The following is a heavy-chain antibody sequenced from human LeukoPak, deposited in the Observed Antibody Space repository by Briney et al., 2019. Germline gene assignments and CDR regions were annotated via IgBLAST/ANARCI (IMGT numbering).Heavy chain of an antibody. CDR2: IRVSGGTT. CDR1: SFTFSDYE. V-gene: IGHV3-48*03. Sequence: GGSLRLSCAASSFTFSDYEMNWVRQTPGKGLEWLSYIRVSGGTTHYADSVKGRFTISRDNAKNSLYLQMNNLRVEDTALYYFASSPWSHWGQGTLVTVSS. J-gene: IGHJ4*02. CDR3: ASSPWSH. D-gene: IGHD1-1*01.